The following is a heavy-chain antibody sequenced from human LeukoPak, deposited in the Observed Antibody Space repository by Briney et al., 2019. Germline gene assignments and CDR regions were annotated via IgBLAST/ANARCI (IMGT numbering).Heavy chain of an antibody. J-gene: IGHJ4*02. CDR2: IYHDGST. CDR3: ARDRGGYTYSHDY. D-gene: IGHD5-18*01. V-gene: IGHV4-4*02. Sequence: SETLSLTCAVSGGSVSSNNWWIWVRQSPEKGLEWIGEIYHDGSTNYNPSLKSRVTISMDKSKNQLSLKLNFVTAADTAVYYCARDRGGYTYSHDYWGQGTLVTVSS. CDR1: GGSVSSNNW.